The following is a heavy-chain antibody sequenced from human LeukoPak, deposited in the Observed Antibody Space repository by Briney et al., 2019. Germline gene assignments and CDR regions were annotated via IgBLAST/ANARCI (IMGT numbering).Heavy chain of an antibody. CDR2: IYYSGST. D-gene: IGHD6-13*01. CDR1: GGSISSSSYY. Sequence: PPETLSLTCTVSGGSISSSSYYWGWIRQPPGKGLEWIGSIYYSGSTYYNPSLKSRVTISVDTSKNQFSLKLSSVTAADTAVYYCARRGAAAGTVGDYWGQGTLVTVSS. CDR3: ARRGAAAGTVGDY. J-gene: IGHJ4*02. V-gene: IGHV4-39*01.